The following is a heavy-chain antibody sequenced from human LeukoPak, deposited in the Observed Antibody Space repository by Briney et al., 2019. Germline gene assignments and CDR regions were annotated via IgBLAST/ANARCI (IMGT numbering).Heavy chain of an antibody. V-gene: IGHV3-23*01. Sequence: GGSLRLSCAASGFTISFYSMTWVRQAPGKGLEWVSSIDDRGSPTYYADSVKGRFTISRDNSKNTLYLLMNSLRAEDTAVYYYARFRNVWGWGQGVLVTVSS. J-gene: IGHJ4*02. CDR3: ARFRNVWG. CDR2: IDDRGSPT. D-gene: IGHD3-16*01. CDR1: GFTISFYS.